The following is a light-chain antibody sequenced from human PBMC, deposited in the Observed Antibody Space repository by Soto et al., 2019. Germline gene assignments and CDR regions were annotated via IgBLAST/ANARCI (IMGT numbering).Light chain of an antibody. CDR2: GAS. J-gene: IGKJ4*01. CDR1: QSVSSN. Sequence: EIVMTQSPANLSVSPGERATLSCRASQSVSSNLAWYQQKPGQAPRLLIYGASTRATGIPARFSGSGSGTDFTLTISRLEPEDFAVYYCQQYGSSPLTFGGGTKVDIK. CDR3: QQYGSSPLT. V-gene: IGKV3-20*01.